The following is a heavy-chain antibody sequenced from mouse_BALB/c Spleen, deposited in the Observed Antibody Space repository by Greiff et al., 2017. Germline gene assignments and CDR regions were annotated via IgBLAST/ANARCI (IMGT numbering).Heavy chain of an antibody. J-gene: IGHJ3*01. CDR2: ISYDGSN. CDR3: ASSTMITRDTWFAY. V-gene: IGHV3-6*02. Sequence: EVQLQQSGPGLVKPSQSLSLTCSVTGYSITSGYYWNWIRQFPGNKLEWMGYISYDGSNNYNPSLKNRISITRDTSKNQFFLKLNSVTTEDTATYYCASSTMITRDTWFAYWGQGTLVTFSA. D-gene: IGHD2-4*01. CDR1: GYSITSGYY.